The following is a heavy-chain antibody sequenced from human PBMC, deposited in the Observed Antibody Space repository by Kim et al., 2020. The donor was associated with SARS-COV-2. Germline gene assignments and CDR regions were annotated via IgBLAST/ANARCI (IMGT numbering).Heavy chain of an antibody. CDR1: GFTFSSYA. Sequence: GGSLRLSCAASGFTFSSYAMSWVRQAPGKGLEWVSVIYSGGSSTYYADSVKGRFTISRDNSKNTLYLQMNSLRAEDTAVYYCAKGREGFFDYWGQGTLVT. V-gene: IGHV3-23*03. CDR2: IYSGGSST. CDR3: AKGREGFFDY. J-gene: IGHJ4*02.